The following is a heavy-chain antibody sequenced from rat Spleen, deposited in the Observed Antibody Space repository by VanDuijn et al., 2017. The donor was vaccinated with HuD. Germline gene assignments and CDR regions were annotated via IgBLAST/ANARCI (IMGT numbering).Heavy chain of an antibody. D-gene: IGHD1-2*01. Sequence: EVQLVESGGGLVQPGRSLKLSCAASGFTFSNYYMAWVRQAPTKGLEWVASISPSGGSTYYPDSVKGRFTISRDNAKSTLYLQMESLRSEDTATYYCAKDMSRTIAARSYWYFDFWGPGTMVTVSS. CDR2: ISPSGGST. CDR1: GFTFSNYY. V-gene: IGHV5-27*01. CDR3: AKDMSRTIAARSYWYFDF. J-gene: IGHJ1*01.